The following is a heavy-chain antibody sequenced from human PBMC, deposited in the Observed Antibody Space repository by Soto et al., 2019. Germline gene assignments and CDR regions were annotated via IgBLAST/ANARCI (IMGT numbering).Heavy chain of an antibody. CDR3: AGSAPYSGSFGYFDR. Sequence: GESLKISCKGSGFSFTNYWIAWVRQMPGKGLEWMGIICPGDSDTRYSPSFQGQVTISADKSISTAYLQWSSLKASDTAMYYCAGSAPYSGSFGYFDRWGRGPLVT. CDR1: GFSFTNYW. CDR2: ICPGDSDT. J-gene: IGHJ2*01. D-gene: IGHD1-26*01. V-gene: IGHV5-51*01.